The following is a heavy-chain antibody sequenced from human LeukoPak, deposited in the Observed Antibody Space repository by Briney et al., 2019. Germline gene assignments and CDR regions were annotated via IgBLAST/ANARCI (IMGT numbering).Heavy chain of an antibody. V-gene: IGHV3-23*01. CDR2: ISGSGGST. CDR1: GFTFSSYA. Sequence: GGSLRLSCAAPGFTFSSYAMSWVRQAPGKGLEWVSAISGSGGSTYYADSVKGRSTISRDNSKNTLYLQMNSLRAEDTAVYYCAKGDSGSMVRGHYYYGMDVWRQGTTVTVSS. D-gene: IGHD3-10*01. CDR3: AKGDSGSMVRGHYYYGMDV. J-gene: IGHJ6*02.